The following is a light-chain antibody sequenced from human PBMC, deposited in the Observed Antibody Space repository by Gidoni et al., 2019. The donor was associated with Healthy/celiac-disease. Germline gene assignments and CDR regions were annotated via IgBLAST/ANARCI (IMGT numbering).Light chain of an antibody. CDR1: QGINIY. CDR2: AAS. Sequence: DIQMTQSPSSLSASVGDRVTITCRASQGINIYLAWYQQKPGKTPQALLYAASTLQSGVPSRFSGSGSGTDFTLPISSLQPEDVATYYCQKYDRVPWTFGQGTTVEIK. CDR3: QKYDRVPWT. V-gene: IGKV1-27*01. J-gene: IGKJ1*01.